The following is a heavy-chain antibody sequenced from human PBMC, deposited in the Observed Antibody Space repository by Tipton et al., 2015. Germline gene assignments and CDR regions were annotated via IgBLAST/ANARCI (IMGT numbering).Heavy chain of an antibody. CDR2: ISHSGNT. D-gene: IGHD6-6*01. J-gene: IGHJ4*02. CDR3: ARGELGDFDS. Sequence: TLSLTCAVSAYSISSDYYWGWIRQPPGKGLEWIGSISHSGNTYYNPSLKSRVTISLDTPKNQFSLKLNSVTAADTAVYYCARGELGDFDSWGQGTLVTVSS. CDR1: AYSISSDYY. V-gene: IGHV4-38-2*01.